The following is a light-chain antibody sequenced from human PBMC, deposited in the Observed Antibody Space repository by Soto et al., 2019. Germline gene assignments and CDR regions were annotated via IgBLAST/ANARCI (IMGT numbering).Light chain of an antibody. V-gene: IGKV3-20*01. J-gene: IGKJ2*01. Sequence: EIVLTQSPGTLSLSPGERATLSCRASQTVGSSYLAWYQQKPGQAPRLLIYAASSRATGIPDRFSGSGSGTDFTLTISRLEPEDFAVYYCQQYGDSRTFGQGTKLEIK. CDR1: QTVGSSY. CDR3: QQYGDSRT. CDR2: AAS.